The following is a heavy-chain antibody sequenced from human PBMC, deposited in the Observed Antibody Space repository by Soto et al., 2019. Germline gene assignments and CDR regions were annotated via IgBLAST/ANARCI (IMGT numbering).Heavy chain of an antibody. CDR1: GGTFSSYA. J-gene: IGHJ4*02. D-gene: IGHD6-13*01. CDR2: SIPIFGTA. Sequence: QVQLVQSGAEVKKPGSSVKVSCKASGGTFSSYAISWVRQAPGQGLEWMGGSIPIFGTANYAQKFQGRVTITADESTSTAYMELSSLRSEDTAVYYCARGADGIAAAETVYFDYWGQGTLVTVSS. V-gene: IGHV1-69*12. CDR3: ARGADGIAAAETVYFDY.